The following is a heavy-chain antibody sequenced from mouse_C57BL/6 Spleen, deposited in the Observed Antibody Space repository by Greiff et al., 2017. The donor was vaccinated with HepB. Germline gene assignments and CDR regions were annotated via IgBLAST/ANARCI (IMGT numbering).Heavy chain of an antibody. D-gene: IGHD2-5*01. CDR3: TREGADYINSAWFAY. CDR1: GFTFSSYA. CDR2: ISSGGDYI. Sequence: EVMLVESGEGLVKPGGSLKLSCAASGFTFSSYAMSWVRQTPEKRLEWVAYISSGGDYIYYADTVKGRFTISRDNARNTLYLQMSSLKSEDTAMYYCTREGADYINSAWFAYWGQGTLVTVSA. J-gene: IGHJ3*01. V-gene: IGHV5-9-1*02.